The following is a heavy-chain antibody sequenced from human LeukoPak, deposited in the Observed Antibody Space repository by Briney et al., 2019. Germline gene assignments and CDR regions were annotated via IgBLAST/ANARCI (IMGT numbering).Heavy chain of an antibody. CDR1: GGVFTTYA. CDR3: TIIPNVILFTHYFEY. V-gene: IGHV1-69*11. Sequence: SVKVSCKASGGVFTTYAISWVRQAPGQRLEWMGSIIPYLGTTNYAQKFQGRVTITADEPTRTAYMELTYVRSDDTAVYYCTIIPNVILFTHYFEYWGQGTLVTVSS. J-gene: IGHJ4*02. D-gene: IGHD2-21*01. CDR2: IIPYLGTT.